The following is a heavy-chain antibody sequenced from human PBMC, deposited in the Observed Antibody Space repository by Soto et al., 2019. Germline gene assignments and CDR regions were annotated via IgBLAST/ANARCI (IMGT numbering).Heavy chain of an antibody. CDR3: AKYISNWSQGYFDL. D-gene: IGHD6-13*01. V-gene: IGHV3-23*01. J-gene: IGHJ2*01. Sequence: EVQLLESGGGLVQPGGSLRLSCAASGFTFSTYAMTWVRQAPGKGLEWVSSISDSSGTTYSADSVKGRFTISRDNSKNTLYLQMNSLRVEDTAVYHCAKYISNWSQGYFDLWGRGTLVTVSS. CDR2: ISDSSGTT. CDR1: GFTFSTYA.